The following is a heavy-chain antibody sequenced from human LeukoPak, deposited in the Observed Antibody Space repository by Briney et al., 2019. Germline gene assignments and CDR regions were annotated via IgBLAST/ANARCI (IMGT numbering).Heavy chain of an antibody. J-gene: IGHJ4*02. CDR1: GFTFSSYE. D-gene: IGHD3-22*01. V-gene: IGHV3-23*01. Sequence: GGSLSLSCAVSGFTFSSYEMNWVRQAPGKGLEWVSAISGSGGSTYYADSVKGRFTISRDNSKNPLYLQMNSLRAADTAVYYCAKDGPYYYDSSGYLDYWGRGTLVTVSS. CDR3: AKDGPYYYDSSGYLDY. CDR2: ISGSGGST.